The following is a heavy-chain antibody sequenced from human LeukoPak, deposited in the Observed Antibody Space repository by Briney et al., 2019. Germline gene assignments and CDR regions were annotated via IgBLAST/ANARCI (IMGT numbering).Heavy chain of an antibody. Sequence: GGSLRLSCAASGFTFSSYAMSWVRQAPGKGLEWVANIKQDGSEKYYVDSVKGRFTISRDNAKNSLYLQMNSLRAEDTAVYYCARDGGYDSSGYYWRSDYWGQGTLVTVSS. CDR2: IKQDGSEK. D-gene: IGHD3-22*01. J-gene: IGHJ4*02. CDR3: ARDGGYDSSGYYWRSDY. CDR1: GFTFSSYA. V-gene: IGHV3-7*03.